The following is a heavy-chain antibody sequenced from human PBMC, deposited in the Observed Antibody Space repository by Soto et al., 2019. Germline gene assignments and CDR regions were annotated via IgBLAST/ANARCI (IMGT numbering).Heavy chain of an antibody. CDR3: ARGGIAAPAPPDY. Sequence: PSETLSLTCTVSGGSISSYYWSWIRHPPGKGLEWIGYIYYSGSTNYNPSLKSRVTISVDTSKNQFSLKLSSVTAADTAVYYCARGGIAAPAPPDYWGQGTLVTVSS. CDR1: GGSISSYY. D-gene: IGHD6-13*01. CDR2: IYYSGST. V-gene: IGHV4-59*12. J-gene: IGHJ4*02.